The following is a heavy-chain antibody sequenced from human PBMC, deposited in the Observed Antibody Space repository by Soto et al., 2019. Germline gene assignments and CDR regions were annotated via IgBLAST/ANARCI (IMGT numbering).Heavy chain of an antibody. V-gene: IGHV4-59*08. D-gene: IGHD3-3*02. CDR3: ARGHLSYYYYYYMDV. CDR2: IYYSGST. Sequence: SQTLSLTCTVSGGSISSYYWSWIRQPPGKGLEWIGYIYYSGSTNYNPSLKSRVTISVDTSKNQFSLKLSSVTAADTAVYYCARGHLSYYYYYYMDVWGKGTTVTVSS. CDR1: GGSISSYY. J-gene: IGHJ6*03.